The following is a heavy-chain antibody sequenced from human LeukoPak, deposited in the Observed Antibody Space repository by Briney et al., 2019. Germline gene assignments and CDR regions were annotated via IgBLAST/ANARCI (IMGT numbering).Heavy chain of an antibody. J-gene: IGHJ4*02. CDR3: ARRGASSGGLDY. Sequence: GGSLRLSCAAAAFTFSNYWMSWVRQAPGKGLEWVANIKQDGSEKYYVDSVKGRFTISRDNAKNSLYLQMNSLRAEDTAVYYCARRGASSGGLDYWGQGTLVTVSS. D-gene: IGHD6-19*01. V-gene: IGHV3-7*01. CDR1: AFTFSNYW. CDR2: IKQDGSEK.